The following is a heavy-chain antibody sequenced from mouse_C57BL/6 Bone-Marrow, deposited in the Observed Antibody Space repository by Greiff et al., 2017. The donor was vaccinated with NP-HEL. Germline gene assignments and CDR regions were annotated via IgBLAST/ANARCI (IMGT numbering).Heavy chain of an antibody. Sequence: VQLQQSGTVLARPGASVKMSCKTSGYTFTSYWMHWVKQRPGQGLEWIGAIYPGNSDTSYNQKFKGKAKLTAVTSASPAYMELSSLTNEDSAVYYCTRRDYGNPWFAYWGQGTLVTVSA. V-gene: IGHV1-5*01. D-gene: IGHD2-1*01. CDR2: IYPGNSDT. J-gene: IGHJ3*01. CDR3: TRRDYGNPWFAY. CDR1: GYTFTSYW.